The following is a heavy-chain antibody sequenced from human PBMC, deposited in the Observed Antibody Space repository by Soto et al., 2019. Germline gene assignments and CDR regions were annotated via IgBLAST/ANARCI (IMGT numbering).Heavy chain of an antibody. J-gene: IGHJ4*02. CDR1: GYTFSSFA. Sequence: QVQLVQSGAEVKKPGASVKVSCKASGYTFSSFAIHWVRQAPGQRLEWMGWINAGNGDTKYSQKFQGRVTIARDTAASTAYMELGSLTFEDTAVYYCARKVGASAYWGQGTLVIVSS. V-gene: IGHV1-3*01. CDR3: ARKVGASAY. CDR2: INAGNGDT. D-gene: IGHD1-26*01.